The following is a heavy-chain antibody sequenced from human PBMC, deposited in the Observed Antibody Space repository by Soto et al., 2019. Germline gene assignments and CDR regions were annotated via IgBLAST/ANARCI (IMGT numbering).Heavy chain of an antibody. J-gene: IGHJ4*02. Sequence: GGSLRLSCTGSGFIFSYYAIHWGRQAPGKGLEWVALISYDGSNQYYADSVKGRITISRDNSKSTVYLQMNSLQTEDTAVYYCARGGPARNHYYFDSWGQGTLVTVSS. CDR2: ISYDGSNQ. V-gene: IGHV3-30-3*01. CDR1: GFIFSYYA. CDR3: ARGGPARNHYYFDS. D-gene: IGHD6-6*01.